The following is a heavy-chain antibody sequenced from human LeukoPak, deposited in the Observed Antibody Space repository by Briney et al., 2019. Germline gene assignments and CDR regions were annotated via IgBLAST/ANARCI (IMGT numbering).Heavy chain of an antibody. CDR1: RGTFCMYA. D-gene: IGHD3-22*01. CDR2: IIPIFGTA. Sequence: WASVKVSCKASRGTFCMYAISGVRPAPGQGLEWMGGIIPIFGTANYAQKFQGRVTITADESTSTAYMEPSSLRSEDTAVYYWARATYDSSGYYVPLFDYWGQGTLVTVSS. J-gene: IGHJ4*02. V-gene: IGHV1-69*01. CDR3: ARATYDSSGYYVPLFDY.